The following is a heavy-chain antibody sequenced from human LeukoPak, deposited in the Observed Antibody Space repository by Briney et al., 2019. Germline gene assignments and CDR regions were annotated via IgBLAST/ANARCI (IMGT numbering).Heavy chain of an antibody. CDR1: GGSISSYY. CDR2: IYYSGST. J-gene: IGHJ6*02. Sequence: SETLSLTCTVSGGSISSYYWSWIRQPPGKGLEWIGYIYYSGSTNYNPSLKSRVTISVDTSKNQFSLKLSSVTAADTAVYYCARHIVVVTAPRDYYYGMDVWGQGTTVTVSS. CDR3: ARHIVVVTAPRDYYYGMDV. V-gene: IGHV4-59*08. D-gene: IGHD2-21*02.